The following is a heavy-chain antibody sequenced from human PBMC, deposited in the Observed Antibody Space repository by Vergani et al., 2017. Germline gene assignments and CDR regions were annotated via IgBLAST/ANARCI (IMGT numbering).Heavy chain of an antibody. J-gene: IGHJ2*01. CDR1: GFSIDNGFY. V-gene: IGHV4-38-2*01. CDR2: IYRTGRT. CDR3: ARVGHLVAVTGEGPSLDL. D-gene: IGHD2-21*02. Sequence: QVQLQESGPGLVKPSETLSLTCAVSGFSIDNGFYWDWIRQPPGKGLEWIGSIYRTGRTHFNPSLKSRVTISVDTSNNHFSLRLNSLTAADTAVYYCARVGHLVAVTGEGPSLDLWGRGTLVTVSS.